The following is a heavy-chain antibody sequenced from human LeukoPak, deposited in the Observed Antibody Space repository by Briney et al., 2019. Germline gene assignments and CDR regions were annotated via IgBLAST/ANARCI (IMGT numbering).Heavy chain of an antibody. D-gene: IGHD3-3*01. Sequence: PSETLSLTCTVSGESISGFYWTWIRQPPGKGLEWIAYINYSGSTNYNPSLKSRVTISVDTSKNHFSLTLSSVTAADTAVYYCARFGGPHAFDIWGQGTMVTVSS. J-gene: IGHJ3*02. V-gene: IGHV4-59*01. CDR2: INYSGST. CDR1: GESISGFY. CDR3: ARFGGPHAFDI.